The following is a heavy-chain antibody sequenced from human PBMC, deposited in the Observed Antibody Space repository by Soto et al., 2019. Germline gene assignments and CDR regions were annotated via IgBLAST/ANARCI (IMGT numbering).Heavy chain of an antibody. J-gene: IGHJ6*02. V-gene: IGHV1-3*01. CDR1: GYTFTSYA. D-gene: IGHD3-10*01. CDR2: INAGNGNT. Sequence: ASVKVSCKASGYTFTSYAMHWVRQAPGQRLEWMGWINAGNGNTKYSQKFQGRVTITRDTSASTAYMELSSLRSEDTAVYYCARDPTLWFGDRVDYYYGMDVWGQGTTVTVSS. CDR3: ARDPTLWFGDRVDYYYGMDV.